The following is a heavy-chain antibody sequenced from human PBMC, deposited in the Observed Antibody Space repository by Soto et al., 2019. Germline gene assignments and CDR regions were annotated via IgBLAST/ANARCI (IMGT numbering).Heavy chain of an antibody. CDR2: VYYNGGT. J-gene: IGHJ5*02. CDR3: ARASYITAWFDP. CDR1: GDSVTTDY. Sequence: SETLSLTCTVSGDSVTTDYWTWIRQPPGRGLEWIGYVYYNGGTYYNPSINNRVTISVDTSKNQFSLNLHSVSSADTAVYFCARASYITAWFDPWGQGTLVTVSS. V-gene: IGHV4-59*02. D-gene: IGHD1-20*01.